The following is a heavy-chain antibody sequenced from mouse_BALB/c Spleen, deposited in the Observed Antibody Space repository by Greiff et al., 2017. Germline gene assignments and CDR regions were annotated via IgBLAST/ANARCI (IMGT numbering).Heavy chain of an antibody. CDR3: NVNWDRAMDY. CDR2: IDPENGDT. V-gene: IGHV14-4*02. Sequence: VQLQQSGAELVRPGASVKLSCTASGFNIKDYYMHWVKQRPEQGLEWIGWIDPENGDTEYAPKFQGKATMTADTSSNTAYLQLSSLTSEDTAVYYWNVNWDRAMDYWGQGTSVTVSS. CDR1: GFNIKDYY. J-gene: IGHJ4*01. D-gene: IGHD4-1*01.